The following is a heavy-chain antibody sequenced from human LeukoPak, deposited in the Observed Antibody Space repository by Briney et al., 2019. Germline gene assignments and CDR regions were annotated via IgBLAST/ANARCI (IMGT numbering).Heavy chain of an antibody. CDR3: ARTRSSGGYYYYMDV. V-gene: IGHV4-59*01. Sequence: SETLSLTCTVSGDSISSYYCSWIRQPPGKGLVWIGYIYYSGSTNYYSGSTNYNPSLKSRVTISVDTSKSQFSLKLTSVTAADTAVYYCARTRSSGGYYYYMDVWGKGTTVTVSS. J-gene: IGHJ6*03. D-gene: IGHD6-6*01. CDR1: GDSISSYY. CDR2: IYYSGSTNYYSGST.